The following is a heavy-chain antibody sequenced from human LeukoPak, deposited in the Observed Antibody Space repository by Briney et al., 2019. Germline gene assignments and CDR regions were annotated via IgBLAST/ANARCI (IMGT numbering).Heavy chain of an antibody. V-gene: IGHV3-7*03. J-gene: IGHJ4*02. Sequence: GGSLRLSCAASGFTFSSYWMSWVRQAPGKGLEWVANIKQDGSEKYYVDSVKGRFTISRDNSKNTLYLQMNSLRAEDTAVYYCAKDHGLLWFGESLYFDYWGQGTLVTVSS. D-gene: IGHD3-10*01. CDR2: IKQDGSEK. CDR1: GFTFSSYW. CDR3: AKDHGLLWFGESLYFDY.